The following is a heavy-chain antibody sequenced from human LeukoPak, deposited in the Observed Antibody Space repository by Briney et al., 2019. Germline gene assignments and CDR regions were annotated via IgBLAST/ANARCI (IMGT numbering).Heavy chain of an antibody. CDR2: INPNSGGT. D-gene: IGHD3-22*01. J-gene: IGHJ4*02. Sequence: ASLKVSSKASGYTLTGYYMHWVRQAPGQGLEWMGWINPNSGGTNYAQKFQGRATMTRDTSITTAYMELSRLRSDDTAVYYCARGTMYYYGSIGYYLDYWGQGTLVTVSS. V-gene: IGHV1-2*02. CDR3: ARGTMYYYGSIGYYLDY. CDR1: GYTLTGYY.